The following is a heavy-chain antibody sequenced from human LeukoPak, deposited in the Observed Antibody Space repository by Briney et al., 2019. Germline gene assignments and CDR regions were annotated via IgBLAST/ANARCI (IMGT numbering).Heavy chain of an antibody. Sequence: SKTLSLTCTVSGGSISSGGYYWSWLRQPPGKGLEWIGYISHSGSTYYNPSLKSRVTISVDTSKNQFSLKLSAVTAADTAVYYRARGYYDSSGYSNPFDSWGQGTLVTVSS. CDR3: ARGYYDSSGYSNPFDS. D-gene: IGHD3-22*01. V-gene: IGHV4-30-2*01. CDR2: ISHSGST. J-gene: IGHJ4*02. CDR1: GGSISSGGYY.